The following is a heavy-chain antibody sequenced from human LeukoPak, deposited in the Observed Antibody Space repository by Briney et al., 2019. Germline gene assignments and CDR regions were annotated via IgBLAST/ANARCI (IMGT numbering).Heavy chain of an antibody. CDR1: GFTFSSYE. D-gene: IGHD4-17*01. CDR3: VRDATETQMGWVYFDY. J-gene: IGHJ4*02. CDR2: ISRSGTFI. V-gene: IGHV3-48*03. Sequence: AGGSLRLSCAASGFTFSSYEMSWVRQAPGKGLEWLSYISRSGTFIQYADSVKGRFTISRDDAKNSLYLQMNRLRAEDTGVYHCVRDATETQMGWVYFDYWGQGTLVTVSS.